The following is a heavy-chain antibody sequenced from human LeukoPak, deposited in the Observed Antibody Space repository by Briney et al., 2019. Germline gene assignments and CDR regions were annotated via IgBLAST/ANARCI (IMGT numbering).Heavy chain of an antibody. J-gene: IGHJ6*03. D-gene: IGHD1-20*01. V-gene: IGHV1-2*06. CDR3: ASEYNWNDPAYYYYMDV. Sequence: ASMKVSCKASGYTFIDYCIHWVRQAPGQGLGWMGRINPNSGGTNYAQKFQGRVTMTSDTSISTAYMELSRLRSDDTAVYYCASEYNWNDPAYYYYMDVWGKGTTVTVSS. CDR1: GYTFIDYC. CDR2: INPNSGGT.